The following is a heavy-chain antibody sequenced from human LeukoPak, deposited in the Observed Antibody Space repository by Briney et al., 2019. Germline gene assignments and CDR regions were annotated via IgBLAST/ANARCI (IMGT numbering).Heavy chain of an antibody. CDR1: GFTFSIYA. Sequence: GGSLRLSCAASGFTFSIYAMSWVRQAPGKGLEWVSGISGSGSSTYYADSVKGRFTISRDNSQNTVYLQMNSLRAEDTAVYYCAKDKWELPFPYYFDYWGQGTLVTVSS. D-gene: IGHD1-26*01. CDR2: ISGSGSST. CDR3: AKDKWELPFPYYFDY. V-gene: IGHV3-23*01. J-gene: IGHJ4*02.